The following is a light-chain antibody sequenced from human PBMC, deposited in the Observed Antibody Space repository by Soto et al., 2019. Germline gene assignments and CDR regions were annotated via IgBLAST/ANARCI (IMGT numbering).Light chain of an antibody. V-gene: IGKV3-15*01. Sequence: EIVMTQSPATLSVSPGESATLSCRASQSVNTNLAWYQQKPGRAPRLLIHGASTRATGIPARFSGSVSGTEFTLTVIGLQSEDCAVYYCQQYNNWPPHTFGQGTKLEIK. J-gene: IGKJ2*01. CDR2: GAS. CDR1: QSVNTN. CDR3: QQYNNWPPHT.